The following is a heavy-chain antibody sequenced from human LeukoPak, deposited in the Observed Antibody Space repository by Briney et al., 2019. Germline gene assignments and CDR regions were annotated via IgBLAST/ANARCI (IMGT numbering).Heavy chain of an antibody. CDR3: TREARVGNWFDP. V-gene: IGHV1-2*02. CDR1: GYTFTDYY. CDR2: INPDNGGT. J-gene: IGHJ5*02. D-gene: IGHD2-2*01. Sequence: ASVTVSCRASGYTFTDYYIHWVRQAPGQGLEWMGWINPDNGGTNCAQKFQGRVTMTRDTSIRTVYMDLSRLRSDDTAVFYCTREARVGNWFDPWGQGTQVTVSS.